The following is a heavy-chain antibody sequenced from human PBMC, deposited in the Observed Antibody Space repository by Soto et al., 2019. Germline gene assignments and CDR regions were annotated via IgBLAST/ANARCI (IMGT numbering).Heavy chain of an antibody. Sequence: EVQLVESGGGLVQPGGSLRLSCAASGFTFSSYSMNWVRQAPGKGLEWVAYISSSSSTIYYADSVKGRFTISRDNDKNSLYLQMNSLRDEDTAVYYCAREYCSGGSCDYYYYCMDVWGQGNTVTVSS. CDR2: ISSSSSTI. CDR3: AREYCSGGSCDYYYYCMDV. CDR1: GFTFSSYS. J-gene: IGHJ6*02. D-gene: IGHD2-15*01. V-gene: IGHV3-48*02.